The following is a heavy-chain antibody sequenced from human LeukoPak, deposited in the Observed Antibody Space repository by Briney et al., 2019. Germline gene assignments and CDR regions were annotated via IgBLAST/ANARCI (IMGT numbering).Heavy chain of an antibody. J-gene: IGHJ4*02. CDR2: IYYNGNT. CDR3: ARHGLYYYDSSGYFHY. Sequence: SETLSLTCAVSGGSISSYYWSWIRQPPGKGLELVGYIYYNGNTNYNPSLKRRVTISVDTSKNQFSLKLSSVTVADTAVYYWARHGLYYYDSSGYFHYWGQGTLVTVSS. CDR1: GGSISSYY. D-gene: IGHD3-22*01. V-gene: IGHV4-59*08.